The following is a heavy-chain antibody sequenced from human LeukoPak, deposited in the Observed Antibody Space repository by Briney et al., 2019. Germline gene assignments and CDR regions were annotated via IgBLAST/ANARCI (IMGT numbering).Heavy chain of an antibody. CDR2: INWNGGST. CDR1: GFTFDDYG. J-gene: IGHJ4*02. V-gene: IGHV3-20*04. Sequence: GGSLRLSCAASGFTFDDYGMSWVRQAPGKGLEWVSGINWNGGSTGYADSVKGRFTISRDNAKNSLYLQMNSLRAEDTAVYYCAKGNTRFLEWLLYSWGQGTLVTVSS. CDR3: AKGNTRFLEWLLYS. D-gene: IGHD3-3*01.